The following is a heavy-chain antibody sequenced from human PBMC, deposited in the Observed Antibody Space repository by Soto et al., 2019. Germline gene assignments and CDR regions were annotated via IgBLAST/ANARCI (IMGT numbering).Heavy chain of an antibody. Sequence: PGGSLRLSCAASGFTFSSYSMNWVRQAPGKGLEWVSSISSSSSYIYYADSVKGRFTISRDNAKNSLYLQMNSLRAEDTAVYYCARNPPMTRGNGMDVWGQGTTVTVSS. J-gene: IGHJ6*02. CDR2: ISSSSSYI. CDR3: ARNPPMTRGNGMDV. V-gene: IGHV3-21*04. D-gene: IGHD3-10*01. CDR1: GFTFSSYS.